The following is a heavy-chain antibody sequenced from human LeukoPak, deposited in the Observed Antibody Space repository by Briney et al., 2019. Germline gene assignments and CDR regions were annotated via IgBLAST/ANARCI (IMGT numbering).Heavy chain of an antibody. CDR2: ISSSSSYI. CDR1: GFTFSSYS. D-gene: IGHD3-9*01. CDR3: ARAHFDWSWGY. V-gene: IGHV3-21*01. Sequence: GVSLRLSCAASGFTFSSYSMNWVRQAPGKGLEWVSSISSSSSYIYYADSVKGRFTISRDNAKNSLYLQMNSLRAEDTAVYYCARAHFDWSWGYWGQGTLVTVSS. J-gene: IGHJ4*02.